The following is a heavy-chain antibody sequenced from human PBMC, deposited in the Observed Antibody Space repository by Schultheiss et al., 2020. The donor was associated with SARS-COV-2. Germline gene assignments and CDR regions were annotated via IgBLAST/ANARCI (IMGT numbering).Heavy chain of an antibody. CDR1: GGSISSYY. V-gene: IGHV4-59*08. D-gene: IGHD5-12*01. CDR2: IYYSGST. Sequence: SETLSLTCTVSGGSISSYYWSWIRQHPGKGLERIGYIYYSGSTNYNPSLKSRVTISVDTSKNQFSLKLTSVTGTDTAFYYCARRTSDSGYDVIDYWGQGTLVTVSS. J-gene: IGHJ4*02. CDR3: ARRTSDSGYDVIDY.